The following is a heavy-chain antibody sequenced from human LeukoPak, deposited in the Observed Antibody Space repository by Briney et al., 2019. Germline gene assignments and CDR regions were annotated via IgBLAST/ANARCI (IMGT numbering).Heavy chain of an antibody. CDR1: GGSISSYY. CDR2: IYYSGST. Sequence: SETLSLTCTVSGGSISSYYWSWIRQPPGKGLEWIGCIYYSGSTNYNPSLKSRVTISVDTSKNQFSLKLSSVTAADTAVYYCARTDRIVVVPAAVGFFQHWGQGTLVTVSS. CDR3: ARTDRIVVVPAAVGFFQH. V-gene: IGHV4-59*08. J-gene: IGHJ1*01. D-gene: IGHD2-2*01.